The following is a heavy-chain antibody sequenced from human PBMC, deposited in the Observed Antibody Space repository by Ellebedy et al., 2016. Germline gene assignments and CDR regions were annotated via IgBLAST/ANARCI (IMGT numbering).Heavy chain of an antibody. CDR2: TYYSGST. Sequence: SETLSLTXTVSGGSISSYYWSWIRQPPGKGLEWIGYTYYSGSTNYNPSLKSRVTISVDTSKNQFSLKLSSVTAADTAVYYCARVGDIWGSYRSYYFDYWGQGTLVTVSS. D-gene: IGHD3-16*02. V-gene: IGHV4-59*13. CDR3: ARVGDIWGSYRSYYFDY. CDR1: GGSISSYY. J-gene: IGHJ4*02.